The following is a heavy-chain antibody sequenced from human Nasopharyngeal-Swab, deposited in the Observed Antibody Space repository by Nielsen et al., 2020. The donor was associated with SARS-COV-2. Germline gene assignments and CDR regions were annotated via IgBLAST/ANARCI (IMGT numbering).Heavy chain of an antibody. D-gene: IGHD6-19*01. J-gene: IGHJ4*02. CDR2: ISANNGNT. CDR1: GYTFINCG. CDR3: ARDQWLVHYFDY. V-gene: IGHV1-18*01. Sequence: ASVKVSCKASGYTFINCGLSWVRQAPGQGLEWVGWISANNGNTNYAQKFRGRVTMTTDTSTSTAYMELRSLRSDDTAIYYCARDQWLVHYFDYWGQGTLVTVSS.